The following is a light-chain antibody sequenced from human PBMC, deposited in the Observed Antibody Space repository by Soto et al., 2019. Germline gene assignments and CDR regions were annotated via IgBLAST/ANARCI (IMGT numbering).Light chain of an antibody. CDR2: GAS. V-gene: IGKV3-20*01. CDR1: QSVSSSY. J-gene: IGKJ3*01. Sequence: EIVLTQSPGTLSLSPGERATLSCRASQSVSSSYLAWYQQKPGQAPRLLIYGASSRATGIPDRFSGSGSGTDFTLTISRLEPEDFAVYYCKQYGSSPPFTFGPGPKVDIK. CDR3: KQYGSSPPFT.